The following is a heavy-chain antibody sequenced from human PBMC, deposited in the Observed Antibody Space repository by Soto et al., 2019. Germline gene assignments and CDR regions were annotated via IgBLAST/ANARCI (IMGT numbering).Heavy chain of an antibody. CDR1: GFTFSSYA. CDR2: ISYDVYSK. D-gene: IGHD1-26*01. Sequence: QGQLVESGGGVVQPGTSLRLSCAASGFTFSSYAMHWVRQAPGKGLEWVALISYDVYSKWYADAVKGRFTISRDNSNNTLFLEMNSLRGDDTAVYFCAAIREVDVWGQGTTVTVSS. J-gene: IGHJ6*02. V-gene: IGHV3-30*03. CDR3: AAIREVDV.